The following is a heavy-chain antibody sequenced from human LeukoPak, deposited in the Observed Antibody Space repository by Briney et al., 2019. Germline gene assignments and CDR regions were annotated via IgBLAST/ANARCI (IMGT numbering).Heavy chain of an antibody. D-gene: IGHD2-2*01. J-gene: IGHJ6*03. CDR1: GFRFDDYG. V-gene: IGHV3-20*04. CDR3: GRVYCSTTSCYDYYDYHMDV. Sequence: GGSLRLSCAASGFRFDDYGMSWVRHVPGKGLEWVSGTNWDGASTGYADSVKGRFTISRDNVKNFLYLQMNSLRVEDTALYFCGRVYCSTTSCYDYYDYHMDVWGKGTTVTVSS. CDR2: TNWDGAST.